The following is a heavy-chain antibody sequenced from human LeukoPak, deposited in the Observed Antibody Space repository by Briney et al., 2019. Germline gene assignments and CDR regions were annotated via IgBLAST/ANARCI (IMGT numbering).Heavy chain of an antibody. Sequence: PSETLSLTCTVSGGSISSYYWSWIRQPPGKGLEWIGYIYYSGSTNYNPSLKSRVTISVDTSKNQFSLKLSSVTAADTAVYYCAGGLQGTLPFDYWGQGTLVTVSS. CDR2: IYYSGST. D-gene: IGHD4-11*01. J-gene: IGHJ4*02. V-gene: IGHV4-59*01. CDR3: AGGLQGTLPFDY. CDR1: GGSISSYY.